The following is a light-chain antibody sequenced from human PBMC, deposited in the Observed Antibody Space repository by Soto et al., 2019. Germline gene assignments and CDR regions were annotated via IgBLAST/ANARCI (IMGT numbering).Light chain of an antibody. CDR3: ETWDSNTRV. Sequence: QLVLTQSSSASASLESSVKLTCTLSSGHSSYIIAWHHQQPGKAPRYLMKLEGSGSYNKGSGVPDRFSGSSSGADRYLTISNLQFEDEADYYCETWDSNTRVFGGGTKLTVL. CDR2: LEGSGSY. CDR1: SGHSSYI. J-gene: IGLJ3*02. V-gene: IGLV4-60*02.